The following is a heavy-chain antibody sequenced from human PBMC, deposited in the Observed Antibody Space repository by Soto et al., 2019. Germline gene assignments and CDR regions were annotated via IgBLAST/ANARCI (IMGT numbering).Heavy chain of an antibody. V-gene: IGHV3-23*01. CDR2: INTSGGST. D-gene: IGHD1-1*01. J-gene: IGHJ4*02. CDR1: GFTFSTYA. Sequence: GGSLRLSCAASGFTFSTYAMSWVRQAPGKGLEWVSTINTSGGSTYYADSVKGRFTISRDNSKNTLYLQMNSLRAEDTAVYYCAKDNCGPFDYWGQGTLVTVSS. CDR3: AKDNCGPFDY.